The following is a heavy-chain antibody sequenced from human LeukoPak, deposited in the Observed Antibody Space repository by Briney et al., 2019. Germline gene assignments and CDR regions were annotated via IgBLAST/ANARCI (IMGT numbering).Heavy chain of an antibody. Sequence: SETLSLTCAVYGGSFSGYYWSWIRQPPGKGLEWIGEINHSGSTNYNPSLKSRVTISVDTSKNQFSLKLSSVTAADTAVYYCAGDPKGDYYYYYMDVWGKGTTVTISS. CDR1: GGSFSGYY. J-gene: IGHJ6*03. D-gene: IGHD3-16*01. CDR3: AGDPKGDYYYYYMDV. CDR2: INHSGST. V-gene: IGHV4-34*01.